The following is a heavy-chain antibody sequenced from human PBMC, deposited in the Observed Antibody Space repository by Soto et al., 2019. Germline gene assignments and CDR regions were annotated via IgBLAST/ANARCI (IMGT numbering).Heavy chain of an antibody. V-gene: IGHV1-69*13. CDR2: IIPIFGTA. CDR3: ARDRQPWQLGVYYYGMDV. Sequence: GASVKVSCKASGGTFSSYAISWVRQAPGQGLEWMGGIIPIFGTANYAQKFQGRVTITADESTSTAYMELSSLRSEDTAVYYCARDRQPWQLGVYYYGMDVWGQGTTVTVSS. J-gene: IGHJ6*02. D-gene: IGHD6-6*01. CDR1: GGTFSSYA.